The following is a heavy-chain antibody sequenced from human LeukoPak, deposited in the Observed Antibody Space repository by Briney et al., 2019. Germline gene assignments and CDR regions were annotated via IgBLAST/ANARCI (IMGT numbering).Heavy chain of an antibody. Sequence: GGSLRLSCAASGFTFSSYSMNWVRQGPGKGLEGGSYISSSSSTIYYADSVKGRFTISRDNAKNSLYLQMNSLRAEDTAVYYCARDGSIGGFDYWGQGTLVTVSS. CDR1: GFTFSSYS. CDR2: ISSSSSTI. V-gene: IGHV3-48*04. D-gene: IGHD2/OR15-2a*01. CDR3: ARDGSIGGFDY. J-gene: IGHJ4*02.